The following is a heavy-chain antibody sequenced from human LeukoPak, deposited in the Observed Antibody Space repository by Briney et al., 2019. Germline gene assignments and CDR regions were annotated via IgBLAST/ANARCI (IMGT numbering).Heavy chain of an antibody. V-gene: IGHV3-30*04. Sequence: GRSLRLSCAASGLTFSSYAMHWVRQAPGKGLEWVAVISYDGSNKYYADSVKGRFTISRDNSKNTLYLQMNSLRAEDTAVYYCARDIIRAFDIWGQGTMVTVSS. J-gene: IGHJ3*02. CDR2: ISYDGSNK. D-gene: IGHD1-14*01. CDR3: ARDIIRAFDI. CDR1: GLTFSSYA.